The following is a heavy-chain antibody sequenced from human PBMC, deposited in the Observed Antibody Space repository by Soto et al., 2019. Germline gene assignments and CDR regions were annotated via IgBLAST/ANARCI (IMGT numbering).Heavy chain of an antibody. Sequence: SETLSLTCTVSGGSIRSATSYWNWIRQPPGRALEWIGTIFHNWNSYYNPSLQSRFSISVDTSKNQFSLKLSSVTAADTAVYYCARFDYHYDSSGYSTDPFDIWGQGTMVTVSS. CDR2: IFHNWNS. CDR1: GGSIRSATSY. V-gene: IGHV4-39*01. J-gene: IGHJ3*02. CDR3: ARFDYHYDSSGYSTDPFDI. D-gene: IGHD3-22*01.